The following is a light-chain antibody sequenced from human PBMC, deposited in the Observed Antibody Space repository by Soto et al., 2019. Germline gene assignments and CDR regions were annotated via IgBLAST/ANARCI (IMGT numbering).Light chain of an antibody. J-gene: IGKJ1*01. Sequence: DIQMTQSPSTLSASVGDRVTNTCRASQSISSWLAWYQQKPGKAPKLLIYDASSLESGVPSRFSGSGSGTEFTFTISSLQPDDFATYYCKQYNSYSGTFGQGTKVDIK. CDR3: KQYNSYSGT. CDR1: QSISSW. CDR2: DAS. V-gene: IGKV1-5*01.